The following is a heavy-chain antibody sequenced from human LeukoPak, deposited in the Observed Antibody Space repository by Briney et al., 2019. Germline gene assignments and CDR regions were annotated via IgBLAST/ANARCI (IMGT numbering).Heavy chain of an antibody. J-gene: IGHJ3*02. CDR1: GGSISSGSYY. CDR2: IFYSGST. V-gene: IGHV4-39*07. Sequence: SQTLSLTCTVSGGSISSGSYYWSWIRQPPGKGLEWIGSIFYSGSTYYNPSLKSRVTVSLDTSKNQFSLKLSSVTAADTAVYYCARTYDSSGYVAFDIWGQGTMVTVSS. D-gene: IGHD3-22*01. CDR3: ARTYDSSGYVAFDI.